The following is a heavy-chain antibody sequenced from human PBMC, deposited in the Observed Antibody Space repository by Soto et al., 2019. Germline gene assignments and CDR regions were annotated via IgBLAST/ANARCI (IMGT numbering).Heavy chain of an antibody. CDR1: GGSISSSSYY. D-gene: IGHD6-19*01. CDR3: ARRPGIAVAXGYGXDV. Sequence: SETLSLTCTVSGGSISSSSYYWGWIRQPPGKGLEWIGSIYYSGSTYYNPSLKSRVTISVDTSKNQFSLKLSSVTAADTAVYYCARRPGIAVAXGYGXDVWGQGTTVTVSS. V-gene: IGHV4-39*01. J-gene: IGHJ6*02. CDR2: IYYSGST.